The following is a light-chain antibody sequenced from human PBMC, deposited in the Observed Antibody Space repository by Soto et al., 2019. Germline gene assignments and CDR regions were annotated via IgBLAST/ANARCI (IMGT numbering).Light chain of an antibody. J-gene: IGKJ2*01. CDR2: GAY. Sequence: EIVLTQSPGTLSLSPGQGATLSCRASRNVNNNYLAWYQQKPGQAPRLLIYGAYSRATGIPDRFSGSGSGTDFTLTSNRREPEDLEVEYCQQYGSSPHTFGQGTKLEIK. CDR1: RNVNNNY. V-gene: IGKV3-20*01. CDR3: QQYGSSPHT.